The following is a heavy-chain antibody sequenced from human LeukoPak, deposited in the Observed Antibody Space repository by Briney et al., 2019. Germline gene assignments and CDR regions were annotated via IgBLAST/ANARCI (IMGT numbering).Heavy chain of an antibody. CDR1: GYTFTSYG. J-gene: IGHJ4*02. D-gene: IGHD3-3*01. V-gene: IGHV1-18*01. CDR3: ARVEGPSIFGVIDY. CDR2: ISAYNGNT. Sequence: GAPVKVSCKASGYTFTSYGISWVRQAPGQGLEWMGWISAYNGNTNYAQKLQGRVTMTTDTSTSTAYMELRSLRSEDTAVYFCARVEGPSIFGVIDYWGQGTLVTISS.